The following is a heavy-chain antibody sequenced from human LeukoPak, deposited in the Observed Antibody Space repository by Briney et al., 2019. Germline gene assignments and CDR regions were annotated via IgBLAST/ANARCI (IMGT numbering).Heavy chain of an antibody. V-gene: IGHV4-59*01. CDR3: AREVAAAGLFFDY. CDR1: GGSISSYY. CDR2: IYYSGST. Sequence: PSETLSLTCTVSGGSISSYYWSWIRQPPGQGLEWIGYIYYSGSTNYNPSLKSRVTISVDTSKNQFSLKLSSVTAADTAVYCCAREVAAAGLFFDYWGQGTLVTVSS. D-gene: IGHD6-13*01. J-gene: IGHJ4*02.